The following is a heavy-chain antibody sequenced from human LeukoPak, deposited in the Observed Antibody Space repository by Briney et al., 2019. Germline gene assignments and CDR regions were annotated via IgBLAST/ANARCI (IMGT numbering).Heavy chain of an antibody. D-gene: IGHD6-19*01. J-gene: IGHJ4*02. Sequence: GESLKISCKGSGYSFTSYWIGWVRQMPGKGLEWMGIIYPGDSDTRYSPSFQGQVTISADKSISTAYLQWSSLNASDTAMYYCARRKEGDSSGWYYFDYWGQGTLVTVSS. CDR2: IYPGDSDT. CDR1: GYSFTSYW. CDR3: ARRKEGDSSGWYYFDY. V-gene: IGHV5-51*01.